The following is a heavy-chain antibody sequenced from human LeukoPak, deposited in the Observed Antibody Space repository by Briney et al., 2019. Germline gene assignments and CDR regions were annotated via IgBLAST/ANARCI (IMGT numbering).Heavy chain of an antibody. CDR1: GGSISSGGYS. CDR3: ARNDPRAVFDY. Sequence: ASETLSLTCTVSGGSISSGGYSWSWIRQPPGKGLEWIGYIYHSGSTYYNPSLKSRVTISVDRSKNQFSLKLSSVTAADTAVYYCARNDPRAVFDYWGQGTLVTVSS. V-gene: IGHV4-30-2*01. J-gene: IGHJ4*02. CDR2: IYHSGST.